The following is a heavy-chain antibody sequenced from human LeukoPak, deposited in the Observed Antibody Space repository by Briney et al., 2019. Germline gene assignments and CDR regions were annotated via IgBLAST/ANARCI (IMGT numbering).Heavy chain of an antibody. J-gene: IGHJ4*02. CDR1: GGSFSGYN. Sequence: PSETLSLTCAVYGGSFSGYNWTWIRQPPGKGLEWIGEIGHNGSTNYNPSLKSRVTMSVDTSKNQFSLKLSSVTAADTAVYYCARGDFWSGYHDYWGQGTLVTVSS. D-gene: IGHD3-3*01. V-gene: IGHV4-34*01. CDR2: IGHNGST. CDR3: ARGDFWSGYHDY.